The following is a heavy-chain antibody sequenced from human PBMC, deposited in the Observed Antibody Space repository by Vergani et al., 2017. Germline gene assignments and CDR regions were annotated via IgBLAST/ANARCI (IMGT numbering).Heavy chain of an antibody. J-gene: IGHJ4*02. V-gene: IGHV5-51*03. CDR2: IYPGDSDT. CDR3: ARRGIGYCTNGVCYTGFDY. Sequence: EVQLVQSGAEVKKPGESLKISFKGSGYSFTSYWIGWVRQMPGKGLEWMGIIYPGDSDTRYSPSFQGQVTISADKSISTAYLQWSSLKASDTAMYYCARRGIGYCTNGVCYTGFDYWGQGTLVTVSS. CDR1: GYSFTSYW. D-gene: IGHD2-8*01.